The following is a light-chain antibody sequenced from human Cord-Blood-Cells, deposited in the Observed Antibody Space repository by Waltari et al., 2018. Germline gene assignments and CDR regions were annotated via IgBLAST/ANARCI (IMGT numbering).Light chain of an antibody. CDR1: QSISSW. CDR2: KAS. CDR3: QQYNSYSYT. Sequence: ASVGDRVTITCRASQSISSWLAWYQQKPGKAPKLLIYKASSLESGVPSRFSGSGSGTEFTLTISSLQPDDFATYYCQQYNSYSYTFGQGTKLEIK. V-gene: IGKV1-5*03. J-gene: IGKJ2*01.